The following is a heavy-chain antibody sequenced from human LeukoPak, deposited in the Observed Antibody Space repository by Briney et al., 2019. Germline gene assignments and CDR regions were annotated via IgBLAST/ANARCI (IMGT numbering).Heavy chain of an antibody. J-gene: IGHJ4*02. D-gene: IGHD3-22*01. Sequence: GGSPRLSCAASGFTFSSYGMHWVRQAPGKGLEWVAFIRYDGSNKYYADSVKGRFTISRGNSKNTLYLQMNSLRAEDTAVYYCARVLGSYYDSSGYYSDYWGQGTLVTVSS. CDR2: IRYDGSNK. CDR3: ARVLGSYYDSSGYYSDY. CDR1: GFTFSSYG. V-gene: IGHV3-30*02.